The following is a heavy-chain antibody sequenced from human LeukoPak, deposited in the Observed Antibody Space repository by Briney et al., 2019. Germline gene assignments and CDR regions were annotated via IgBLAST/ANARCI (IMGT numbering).Heavy chain of an antibody. J-gene: IGHJ3*02. CDR1: GGTFSSYA. D-gene: IGHD3/OR15-3a*01. CDR3: ARDRLILDRTGAFDI. Sequence: SVKVSCKASGGTFSSYAISWVRRAPGQGLEWMGGIIPIFGTANYAQKFQGRVTITADESTSTAYMELSSLRSEDTAVYYCARDRLILDRTGAFDIWGQGTMVTVSS. CDR2: IIPIFGTA. V-gene: IGHV1-69*13.